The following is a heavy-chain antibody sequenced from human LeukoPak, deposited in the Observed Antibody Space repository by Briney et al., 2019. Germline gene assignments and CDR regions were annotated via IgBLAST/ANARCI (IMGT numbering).Heavy chain of an antibody. Sequence: GGSLRLSCAASGFTFDDYTMHWVRQAPGKGLEWISLISWDGGRTYYADSVKGRFTISRDNAKNSLYLQMNSLRAEDTAVYYCARDWYDRLDAFDIWGQGTMITVSS. CDR1: GFTFDDYT. CDR3: ARDWYDRLDAFDI. V-gene: IGHV3-43*01. CDR2: ISWDGGRT. D-gene: IGHD3-16*01. J-gene: IGHJ3*02.